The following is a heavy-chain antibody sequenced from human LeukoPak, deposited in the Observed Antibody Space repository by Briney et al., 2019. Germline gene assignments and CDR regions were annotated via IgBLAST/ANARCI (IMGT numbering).Heavy chain of an antibody. V-gene: IGHV3-66*01. CDR3: AGGPLAGAGFLHY. CDR2: IYPDGST. D-gene: IGHD6-19*01. CDR1: GFTVSSNF. J-gene: IGHJ4*02. Sequence: GGSLRLSCAASGFTVSSNFMTWVRQPPGKGLEWVSIIYPDGSTYFADSVKGRFTISRDNSDNTLFLQMDSLRAEDTAVYYCAGGPLAGAGFLHYWGPGTLGNGSS.